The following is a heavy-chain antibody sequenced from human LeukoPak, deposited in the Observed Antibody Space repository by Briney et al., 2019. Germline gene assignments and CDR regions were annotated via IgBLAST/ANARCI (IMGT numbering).Heavy chain of an antibody. CDR3: ARSRWFGEPDDAFDI. CDR1: GYTFTSYD. J-gene: IGHJ3*02. V-gene: IGHV1-2*02. Sequence: GASVKVSCKASGYTFTSYDINWVRQATGQGLVWMGWINPNSGDTDYAQKFQGRVTVTRDTSISTAYMELSRLRSDDTAVYYCARSRWFGEPDDAFDIWGQGTMVTVSS. CDR2: INPNSGDT. D-gene: IGHD3-10*01.